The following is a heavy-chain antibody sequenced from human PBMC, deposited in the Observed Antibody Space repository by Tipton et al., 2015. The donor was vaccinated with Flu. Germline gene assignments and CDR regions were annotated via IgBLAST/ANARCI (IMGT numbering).Heavy chain of an antibody. V-gene: IGHV3-15*01. D-gene: IGHD3-22*01. CDR3: ARARRNYDSSAYYCDY. J-gene: IGHJ4*02. CDR1: GLTFSKAW. Sequence: SLRLSCEASGLTFSKAWMSWVRQAPGKGLEWVGRIKSKTDSGTRDFAAPVKGRFSISRDESKNMLYLQMNSLKTEDTAVYYCARARRNYDSSAYYCDYWGQGTLGTVSS. CDR2: IKSKTDSGTR.